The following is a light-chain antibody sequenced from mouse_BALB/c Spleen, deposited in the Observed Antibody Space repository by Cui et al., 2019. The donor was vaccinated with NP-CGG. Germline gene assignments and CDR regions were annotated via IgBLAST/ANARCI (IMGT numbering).Light chain of an antibody. J-gene: IGLJ1*01. CDR2: GTN. CDR3: ALWYSNHWV. Sequence: QAVVTQASALVTSPSKPVTLTCRSSTGAVTTSNYANWVQEKPDHLFTGLIGGTNNRAPGVPARFSGSLIGDKAALTITGAQTEDEAIYFCALWYSNHWVFGGGTKLTVL. V-gene: IGLV1*01. CDR1: TGAVTTSNY.